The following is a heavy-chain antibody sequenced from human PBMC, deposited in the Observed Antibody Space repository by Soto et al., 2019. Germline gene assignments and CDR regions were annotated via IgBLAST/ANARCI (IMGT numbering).Heavy chain of an antibody. CDR2: IYSSGST. J-gene: IGHJ5*02. CDR1: GGAISTYY. CDR3: ARGQLFSAWFDP. V-gene: IGHV4-4*07. Sequence: QVHLQESGPGLVKPSETLSLTCTVSGGAISTYYWTWIRQPAGKGLEWIGRIYSSGSTMYNPSLQSRVTMSLDTSNNQFSLRLTSVTAADTAVYYCARGQLFSAWFDPWGQGTLVTVSS. D-gene: IGHD5-18*01.